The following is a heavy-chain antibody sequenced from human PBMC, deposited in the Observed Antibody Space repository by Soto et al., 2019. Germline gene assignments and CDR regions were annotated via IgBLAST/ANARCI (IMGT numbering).Heavy chain of an antibody. Sequence: SVKVSCKASGCTFSSYAISWVRQAPGQGLEWMGGIIPIFGTANYAQKFQGRVTITADESTSTAYMELSSLRSEDTAVYYCARGPYDSSGYYYPFDYWGQGTLVTVSS. CDR2: IIPIFGTA. V-gene: IGHV1-69*13. J-gene: IGHJ4*02. CDR3: ARGPYDSSGYYYPFDY. D-gene: IGHD3-22*01. CDR1: GCTFSSYA.